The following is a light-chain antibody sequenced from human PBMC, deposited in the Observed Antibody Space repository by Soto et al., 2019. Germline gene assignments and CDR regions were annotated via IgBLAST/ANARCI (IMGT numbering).Light chain of an antibody. Sequence: EIVMTQSPATLSVSPGERDTLSCRASQSVSSNFAWYQQKPGQAPRLLMYGASTRATGIPARFSGSVSGTQFTLTISSQQSEDFAVYYCHQYNKWPSFTFGGGTKVEIK. J-gene: IGKJ4*01. CDR2: GAS. V-gene: IGKV3-15*01. CDR1: QSVSSN. CDR3: HQYNKWPSFT.